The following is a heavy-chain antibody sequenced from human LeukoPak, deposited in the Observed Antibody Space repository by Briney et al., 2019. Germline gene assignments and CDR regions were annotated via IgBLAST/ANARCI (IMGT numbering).Heavy chain of an antibody. V-gene: IGHV3-7*03. J-gene: IGHJ4*02. CDR2: INQDGSEK. Sequence: GGSLRLSCAASGFTFSRYWMSWVRQAPGKGPEWVAKINQDGSEKNYADSVKGRFTISRDNAKNSLYLQMNSLRAEDTALYYCAQEMVRGVIQYYFDYWGQGTLVTVSS. CDR1: GFTFSRYW. CDR3: AQEMVRGVIQYYFDY. D-gene: IGHD3-10*01.